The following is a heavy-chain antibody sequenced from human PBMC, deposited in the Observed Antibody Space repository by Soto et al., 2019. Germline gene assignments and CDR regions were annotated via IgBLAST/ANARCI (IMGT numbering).Heavy chain of an antibody. CDR1: GASLRSGTYY. CDR3: SYGSSFAY. V-gene: IGHV4-61*01. D-gene: IGHD3-10*01. Sequence: SETLSLTCTVSGASLRSGTYYWSWIRQPPGKGLEWIGYISHSGRTNYAPSLKSRLTMSVDTSQNQFSLQLNSVTAADTAVYFCSYGSSFAYWGQGTLVTVSS. J-gene: IGHJ4*02. CDR2: ISHSGRT.